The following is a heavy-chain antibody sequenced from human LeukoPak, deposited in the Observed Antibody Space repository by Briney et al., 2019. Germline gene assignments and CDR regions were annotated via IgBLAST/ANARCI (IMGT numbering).Heavy chain of an antibody. J-gene: IGHJ3*02. V-gene: IGHV3-23*01. D-gene: IGHD2-15*01. CDR3: AKGNGYCSGGSCYSHDAFDI. Sequence: GGSLRLSCAASGFTFSSYAMSWVRQAPGKGLEWVSAISGSGGSTYYADSVKGRFTISRDNSKNTLYLQMNSLRAEDTAVYYCAKGNGYCSGGSCYSHDAFDIWGQGTMVTVSS. CDR2: ISGSGGST. CDR1: GFTFSSYA.